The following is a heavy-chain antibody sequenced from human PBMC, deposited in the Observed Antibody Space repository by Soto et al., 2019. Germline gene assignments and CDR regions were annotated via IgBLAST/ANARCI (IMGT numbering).Heavy chain of an antibody. V-gene: IGHV5-10-1*01. J-gene: IGHJ6*02. CDR1: EYTFTTYW. D-gene: IGHD6-13*01. CDR3: ARSFDSSSTYGMDV. Sequence: GESLKISCKGSEYTFTTYWINWVRQMPGKGLEWMGRIDPSDSYTKYSPSFQGHVIMSAEKSINTAYLHWSSLKASDTAIYYCARSFDSSSTYGMDVWGQGTTVTVSS. CDR2: IDPSDSYT.